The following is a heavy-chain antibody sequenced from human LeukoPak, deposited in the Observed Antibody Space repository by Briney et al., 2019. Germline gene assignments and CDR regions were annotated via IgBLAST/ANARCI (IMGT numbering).Heavy chain of an antibody. CDR1: GYTFTSYG. V-gene: IGHV1-18*01. J-gene: IGHJ4*02. CDR2: ISAYNGNT. Sequence: ASVTVSCKASGYTFTSYGISWVRQAPGQGLEWMGWISAYNGNTNYAQKLQGRVTMTTDTSTSTAYMELRSLRSDDTAVYYCARDKRYGSGSYYRFDYWGQGTLVTVSS. CDR3: ARDKRYGSGSYYRFDY. D-gene: IGHD3-10*01.